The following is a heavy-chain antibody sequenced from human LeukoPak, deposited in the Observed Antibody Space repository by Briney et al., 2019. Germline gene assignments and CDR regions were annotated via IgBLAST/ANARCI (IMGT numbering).Heavy chain of an antibody. V-gene: IGHV3-21*01. CDR1: GFTFSSYS. D-gene: IGHD1-26*01. J-gene: IGHJ1*01. CDR3: ARGPYSGSYYGRYFQH. Sequence: GGFLRLSCAASGFTFSSYSMNWVRQAPGKGLEWVSSISSSSSYIYYADSVEGRFTISRDNAKNSLYLQMNSLRAEDTAVYYCARGPYSGSYYGRYFQHWGQGTLVTVSS. CDR2: ISSSSSYI.